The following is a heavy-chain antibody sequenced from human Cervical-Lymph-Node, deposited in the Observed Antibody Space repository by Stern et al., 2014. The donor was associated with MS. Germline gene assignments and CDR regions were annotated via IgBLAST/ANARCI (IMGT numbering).Heavy chain of an antibody. CDR3: ARNPGYCSGGSCYKWTNWFDP. CDR2: IFSNDGK. V-gene: IGHV2-26*01. Sequence: QVTLKESGPVLVKPTETLTLTCTVSGFSLSNARMGVSWIRQPPGKALEWLAHIFSNDGKSYSPSLTSRLTISKDTSKSQVVLTMTNMDPVDTATYYCARNPGYCSGGSCYKWTNWFDPWGQGTLVTVSS. CDR1: GFSLSNARMG. D-gene: IGHD2-15*01. J-gene: IGHJ5*02.